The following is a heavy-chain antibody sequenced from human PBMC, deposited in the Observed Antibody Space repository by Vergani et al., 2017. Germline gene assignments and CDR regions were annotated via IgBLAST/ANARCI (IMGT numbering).Heavy chain of an antibody. D-gene: IGHD3-3*01. V-gene: IGHV1-69*06. J-gene: IGHJ4*02. CDR2: IIPIFGTA. CDR3: ATAVPDFWSGYAPRGGDYFDC. Sequence: QVQLVQSGAEVKKPGSSVKVSCKASGGTFSSYAISWVRQAPGQGLEWMGGIIPIFGTANYAQKFQGRVTITADKSTSAAYMELSSLRSEDTAVYYCATAVPDFWSGYAPRGGDYFDCWGQGTLVTVSS. CDR1: GGTFSSYA.